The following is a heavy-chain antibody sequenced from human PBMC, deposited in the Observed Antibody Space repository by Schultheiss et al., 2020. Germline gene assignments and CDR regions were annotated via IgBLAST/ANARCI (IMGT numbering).Heavy chain of an antibody. CDR3: APLNAVTTSSSYYYYGMDV. V-gene: IGHV3-7*01. CDR1: GFTFSSYA. CDR2: IKLDGSEK. Sequence: GGSLRLSCAASGFTFSSYAMSWVRQAPGKGLEWVASIKLDGSEKQYVESVKGRFTISRDNAKNSLYLQMNSLRAEDTAVYYCAPLNAVTTSSSYYYYGMDVWGEGTTVTVAA. D-gene: IGHD4-11*01. J-gene: IGHJ6*04.